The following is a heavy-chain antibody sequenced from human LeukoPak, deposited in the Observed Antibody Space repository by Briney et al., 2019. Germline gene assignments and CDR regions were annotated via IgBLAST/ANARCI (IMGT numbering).Heavy chain of an antibody. D-gene: IGHD2-8*02. V-gene: IGHV4-39*01. CDR2: FYYSDTT. CDR3: ARHTYWGYQVS. CDR1: GGSISSPSYS. J-gene: IGHJ5*02. Sequence: PSETLSLTCTVSGGSISSPSYSWGWIRRPPGKGLEWIGSFYYSDTTYYNPSFKSRVTISVDASKNQFSLKLSSVTAADTAVYCCARHTYWGYQVSWGQGSLVIVSS.